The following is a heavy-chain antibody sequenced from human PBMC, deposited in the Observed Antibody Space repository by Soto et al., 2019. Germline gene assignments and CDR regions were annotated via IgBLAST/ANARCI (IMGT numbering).Heavy chain of an antibody. CDR2: INPNSGGT. Sequence: ASVKVSCKASGYTFTGYYMHWVRQAPGQGLEWMGWINPNSGGTNYAQKFQGWVTMTRDTSISTAYMELSRLRSDDTAVYYCARGKAIQLWDDAFDIWGQGTMVTVSS. V-gene: IGHV1-2*04. CDR3: ARGKAIQLWDDAFDI. CDR1: GYTFTGYY. D-gene: IGHD5-18*01. J-gene: IGHJ3*02.